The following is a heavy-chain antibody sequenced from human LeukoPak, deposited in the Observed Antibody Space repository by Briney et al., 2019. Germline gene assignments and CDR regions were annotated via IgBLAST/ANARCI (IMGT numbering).Heavy chain of an antibody. J-gene: IGHJ4*02. D-gene: IGHD3-16*02. CDR3: AREDPYDYVWGSYRPPDY. CDR1: EFTFSNYG. V-gene: IGHV3-48*02. CDR2: ISSSSSTI. Sequence: GRSLRLSCAASEFTFSNYGMHWVRQAPGKGLEWVSYISSSSSTIYYADSVKGRFTISRDNAKNSLYLQMNSLRDEDTAVYYCAREDPYDYVWGSYRPPDYWGQGTLVTVSS.